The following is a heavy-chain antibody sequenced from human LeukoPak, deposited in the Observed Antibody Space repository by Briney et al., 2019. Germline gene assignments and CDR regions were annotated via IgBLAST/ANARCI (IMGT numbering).Heavy chain of an antibody. Sequence: PGGSLRLSCSASGFTFSSFVMHWVRQAPGKGLEFVSTIGGSGGPTYYADSVKGRFTISRDNSRNTLYLQMSSLRAEDTALYYCVKDRSGTFSFDYWGQGTLITVSS. V-gene: IGHV3-64D*06. CDR1: GFTFSSFV. CDR3: VKDRSGTFSFDY. J-gene: IGHJ4*02. CDR2: IGGSGGPT. D-gene: IGHD1-26*01.